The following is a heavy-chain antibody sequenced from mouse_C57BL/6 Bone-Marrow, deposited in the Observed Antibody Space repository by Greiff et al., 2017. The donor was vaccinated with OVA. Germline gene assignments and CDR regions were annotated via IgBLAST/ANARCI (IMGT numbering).Heavy chain of an antibody. D-gene: IGHD3-2*02. Sequence: EVQLQESGAELVRPGASVKLSCTASGFNIKDDYMHWVKQRPEQGLEWIGWIDPENGDTEYASKFQGKATITADTSSNTAYLQLSSLTSEDTAVYYCTTMGDSSGYVGYWGQGTTLTVSS. CDR3: TTMGDSSGYVGY. CDR2: IDPENGDT. CDR1: GFNIKDDY. J-gene: IGHJ2*01. V-gene: IGHV14-4*01.